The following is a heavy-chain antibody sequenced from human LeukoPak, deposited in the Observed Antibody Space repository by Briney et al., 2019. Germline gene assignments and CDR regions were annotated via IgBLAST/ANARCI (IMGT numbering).Heavy chain of an antibody. J-gene: IGHJ5*02. CDR2: IYYSGST. Sequence: SETLSLTCTASGGSISSYYWSWIRQPPGKGLEWIGYIYYSGSTNYNPSLKSRVTISVDTSKNQFSLKLSSVTAADTAVYYCARDQGCSGGSCYDWFDPWGQGTLVTVSS. CDR3: ARDQGCSGGSCYDWFDP. CDR1: GGSISSYY. V-gene: IGHV4-59*01. D-gene: IGHD2-15*01.